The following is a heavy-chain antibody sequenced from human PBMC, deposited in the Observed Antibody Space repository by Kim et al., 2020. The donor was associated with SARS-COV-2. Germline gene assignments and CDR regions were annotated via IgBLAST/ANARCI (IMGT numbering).Heavy chain of an antibody. J-gene: IGHJ4*02. D-gene: IGHD3-9*01. CDR3: ARGVRYFDWFDY. V-gene: IGHV3-11*04. Sequence: YYAYPVRSRFPIARDNAKSALYLQMNSLRAEDTAVYYCARGVRYFDWFDYWGQGTLVTVSS.